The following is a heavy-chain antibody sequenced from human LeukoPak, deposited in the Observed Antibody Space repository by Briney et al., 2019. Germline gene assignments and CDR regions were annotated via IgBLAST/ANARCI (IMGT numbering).Heavy chain of an antibody. CDR2: INHSGST. Sequence: SETLSLTCAVYGGSFSGYYWSWIRQPPGKVLEWLGEINHSGSTNYNPSLKSRVTISVDTSKNQFSLKLSSVTAADTAVYYCASFIAVAGTGAFDIRGQGTMVTVSS. J-gene: IGHJ3*02. D-gene: IGHD6-19*01. CDR3: ASFIAVAGTGAFDI. CDR1: GGSFSGYY. V-gene: IGHV4-34*01.